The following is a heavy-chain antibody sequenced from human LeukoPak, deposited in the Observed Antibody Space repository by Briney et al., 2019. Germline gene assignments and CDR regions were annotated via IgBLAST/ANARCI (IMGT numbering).Heavy chain of an antibody. CDR3: ARAVGGYDAAYYYYYMDV. V-gene: IGHV4-38-2*02. CDR2: IYHSGST. Sequence: SETLSLTCTVSDYSISSGYYWGWIRQPPGKGLVWIGSIYHSGSTYNNPSLKSRVTMSVDTSKNQFSLKLSSVTAADTAAYYCARAVGGYDAAYYYYYMDVWGKGTTVTVSS. J-gene: IGHJ6*03. D-gene: IGHD5-12*01. CDR1: DYSISSGYY.